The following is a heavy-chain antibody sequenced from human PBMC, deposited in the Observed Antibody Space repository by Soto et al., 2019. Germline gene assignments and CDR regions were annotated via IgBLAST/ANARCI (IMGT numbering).Heavy chain of an antibody. V-gene: IGHV4-59*01. Sequence: SETLSLTCTVSGGSISSFYWSWIRQPPGKGLGWIGYIYYSGSTNYNPSLKSRVTISVDTSKNQFSLKLSSVTAADTAVYYCARTRLLWFGEFYNWFDPWGQGTLVTVSS. CDR3: ARTRLLWFGEFYNWFDP. D-gene: IGHD3-10*01. J-gene: IGHJ5*02. CDR2: IYYSGST. CDR1: GGSISSFY.